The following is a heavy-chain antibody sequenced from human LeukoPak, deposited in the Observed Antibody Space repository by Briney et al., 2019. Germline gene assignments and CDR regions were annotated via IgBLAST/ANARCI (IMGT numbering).Heavy chain of an antibody. Sequence: SVQVSCKASGGTFSSYSINWVRKAPGQGLEWMVGIIPIVGTANYAQKFQDRVTITAEETTSTAYMELSSLRTEDTAIYYCASRLYCSNTRCRNFPFAYWGQGTLVTDSS. V-gene: IGHV1-69*13. J-gene: IGHJ4*02. D-gene: IGHD2-2*01. CDR2: IIPIVGTA. CDR1: GGTFSSYS. CDR3: ASRLYCSNTRCRNFPFAY.